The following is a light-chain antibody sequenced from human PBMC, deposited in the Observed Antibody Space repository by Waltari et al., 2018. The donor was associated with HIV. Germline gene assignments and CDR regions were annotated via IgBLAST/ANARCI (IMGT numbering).Light chain of an antibody. J-gene: IGKJ5*01. Sequence: DIQMTQSPSTLSVSVGDRVIITCRSSQNVDNWLAWYQQRPGSAPKVLIYKTPTLQTGVPSRFSGSGSGTEFSLTISSLQPDDFATYYCQQYKSFSLTFGQGTRLEIK. CDR1: QNVDNW. V-gene: IGKV1-5*03. CDR3: QQYKSFSLT. CDR2: KTP.